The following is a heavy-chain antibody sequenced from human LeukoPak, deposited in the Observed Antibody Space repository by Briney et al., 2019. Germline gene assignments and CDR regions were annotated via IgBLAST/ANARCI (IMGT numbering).Heavy chain of an antibody. CDR2: MSSDGSNK. D-gene: IGHD5-18*01. V-gene: IGHV3-30*18. Sequence: GGSLRLSCAASGFTFSSYSMNWVRQAPGKGLEWVAVMSSDGSNKYYADSVKGRFTISRDNSKNTLYLQMNSLRAEDTAVYYCAKGRGGDYSYGSYYFEYWGQGTLVTVSS. J-gene: IGHJ4*02. CDR3: AKGRGGDYSYGSYYFEY. CDR1: GFTFSSYS.